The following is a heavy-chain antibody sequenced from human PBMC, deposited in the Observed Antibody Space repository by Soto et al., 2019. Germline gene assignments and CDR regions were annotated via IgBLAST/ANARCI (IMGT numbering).Heavy chain of an antibody. CDR2: ISYDGSNK. CDR3: ARAGFNYYFDD. V-gene: IGHV3-30-3*01. Sequence: PGGSLRLSCAASGFTFSNYAMHWVRQAPGKGLEWVAVISYDGSNKYYADSVKGRLTISRDNSKNTVYLQLNSLRAEDTAVYFCARAGFNYYFDDWGLGTLVTVSS. J-gene: IGHJ4*02. CDR1: GFTFSNYA.